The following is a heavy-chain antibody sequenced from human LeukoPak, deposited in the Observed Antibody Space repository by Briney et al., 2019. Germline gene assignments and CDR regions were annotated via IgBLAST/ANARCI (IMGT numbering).Heavy chain of an antibody. Sequence: GASVLVSCKASGYTFTSYYIHWLRQAPGQGFEWMGWSDPKTGATKYEHFLGRVTMTSDTSSRTAYMELTSLTFDDTAIYYCARANPYDNNGYSPELRYWGQGTLVTVSS. J-gene: IGHJ4*02. V-gene: IGHV1-2*02. D-gene: IGHD3-22*01. CDR2: SDPKTGAT. CDR1: GYTFTSYY. CDR3: ARANPYDNNGYSPELRY.